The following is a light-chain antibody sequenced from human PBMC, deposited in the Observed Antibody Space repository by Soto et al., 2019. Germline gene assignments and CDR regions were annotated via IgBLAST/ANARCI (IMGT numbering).Light chain of an antibody. CDR3: QQYGSSPPRWT. Sequence: EIALTQSTGTLSLSPGERATLSCRASQSVSSSYLAWYQQKPGQAPRLLIYGASSRATGIPDRFSGSGSETDFTLTISSLEPEDFAVYYCQQYGSSPPRWTFGDGTKVEIK. CDR1: QSVSSSY. J-gene: IGKJ1*01. CDR2: GAS. V-gene: IGKV3-20*01.